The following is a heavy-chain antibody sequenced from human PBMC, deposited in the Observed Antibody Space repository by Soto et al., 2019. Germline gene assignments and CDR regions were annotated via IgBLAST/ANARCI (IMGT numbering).Heavy chain of an antibody. CDR3: ARHGTVTTATFWFDP. V-gene: IGHV5-51*01. CDR2: IYPGDSDT. Sequence: GESLKISCKGSGYSFTSYWIGWVRQMPGKGLEWMGIIYPGDSDTRYSPSFQGQVTISADKSISTAYLQWSSLKASDTAMYYCARHGTVTTATFWFDPWGQGTLVTVSS. D-gene: IGHD4-4*01. CDR1: GYSFTSYW. J-gene: IGHJ5*02.